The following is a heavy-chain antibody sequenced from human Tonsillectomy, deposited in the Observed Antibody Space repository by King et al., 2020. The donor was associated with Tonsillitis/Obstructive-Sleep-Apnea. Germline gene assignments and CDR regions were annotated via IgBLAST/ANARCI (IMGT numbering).Heavy chain of an antibody. CDR3: ARDLLGGGLYVDY. V-gene: IGHV3-33*01. Sequence: VQLVESGGGVVQPGRSLRLSCAASGFTFSSYGMHWVRQAPGKGLEWVAVIWYDGSNKYYADSVKGRFTISRDNSKNTLYLQMNSLGAEDTAVYYWARDLLGGGLYVDYWGQGTLVTVSS. CDR1: GFTFSSYG. J-gene: IGHJ4*02. CDR2: IWYDGSNK. D-gene: IGHD3-16*01.